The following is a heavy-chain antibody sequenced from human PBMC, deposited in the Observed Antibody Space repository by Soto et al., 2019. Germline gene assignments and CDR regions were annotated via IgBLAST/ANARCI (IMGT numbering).Heavy chain of an antibody. CDR2: ISSSGNP. D-gene: IGHD3-22*01. V-gene: IGHV4-31*03. J-gene: IGHJ3*01. CDR1: GGSINSGNYY. Sequence: SETLSLTCTVSGGSINSGNYYWSWIRQHPGKGLEWIGYISSSGNPFYKPSLKSRLTISLDPSENQLSLKLGSVTDADTALYYCARGVEPITLVVTAFDVWGQGTRVTVSS. CDR3: ARGVEPITLVVTAFDV.